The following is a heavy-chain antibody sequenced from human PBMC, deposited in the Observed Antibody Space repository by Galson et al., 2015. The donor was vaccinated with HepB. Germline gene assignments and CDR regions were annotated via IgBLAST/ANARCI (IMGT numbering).Heavy chain of an antibody. CDR1: GYTLTKFS. D-gene: IGHD5-12*01. CDR2: FDPEDGET. CDR3: ATAPVDSGYVLIY. J-gene: IGHJ4*02. V-gene: IGHV1-24*01. Sequence: SVKVSCKVSGYTLTKFSMHWVRQAPGKGLEWMGGFDPEDGETIYAQKFQGRVTMTEDTSTDTAYMELSSLRSEDTAVYYCATAPVDSGYVLIYWGQGTLVTVSS.